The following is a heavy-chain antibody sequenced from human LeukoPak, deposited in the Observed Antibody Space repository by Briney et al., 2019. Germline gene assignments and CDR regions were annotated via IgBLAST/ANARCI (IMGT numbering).Heavy chain of an antibody. J-gene: IGHJ4*02. CDR1: GFTFSTYS. Sequence: GGSLRLSCAASGFTFSTYSMNWLRQAPGKGPEWLASISSKSSYIKYADSVKGRFATSRDNAKNSLYLQINNVGADDTAVYYCARDQDWAFDYWGQGTLVTVSS. CDR2: ISSKSSYI. CDR3: ARDQDWAFDY. V-gene: IGHV3-21*06. D-gene: IGHD3/OR15-3a*01.